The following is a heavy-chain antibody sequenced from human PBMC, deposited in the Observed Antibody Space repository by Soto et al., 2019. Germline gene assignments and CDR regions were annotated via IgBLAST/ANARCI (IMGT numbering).Heavy chain of an antibody. CDR1: GYTFTSYG. CDR2: ISAYNGNT. D-gene: IGHD3-9*01. V-gene: IGHV1-18*01. J-gene: IGHJ5*02. CDR3: ARDPYYDILTGYFFNWFDP. Sequence: QVQLVQSGAEVKKPGASVKVSCKASGYTFTSYGISWVRQAPGQGLEWMGWISAYNGNTNYAQKLQGRVTMTTDTSTSTASMELRSLRSDDTAVYYCARDPYYDILTGYFFNWFDPWGQRTLVTVSS.